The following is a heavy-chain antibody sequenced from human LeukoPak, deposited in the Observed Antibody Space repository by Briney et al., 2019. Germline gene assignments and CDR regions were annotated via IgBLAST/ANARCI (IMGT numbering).Heavy chain of an antibody. Sequence: APVKVSCKVSGYTLTELSMRWVRQAPGKGLEWMGGFDPEDGETIYAQKFQGRVTMTEDTSTDTAYMELSSLRSEDTAVYYCATGIVVVPAALTFDYWGQGTLVTVSS. CDR1: GYTLTELS. CDR2: FDPEDGET. V-gene: IGHV1-24*01. CDR3: ATGIVVVPAALTFDY. D-gene: IGHD2-2*01. J-gene: IGHJ4*02.